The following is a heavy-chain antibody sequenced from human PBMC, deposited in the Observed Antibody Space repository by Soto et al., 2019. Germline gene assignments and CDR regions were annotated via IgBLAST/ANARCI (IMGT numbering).Heavy chain of an antibody. Sequence: GASVKVSCKASGYTFTSYYMHWVRQAPGQGLEWMGIINPSGGSTSYAQKFQGRVTMTRDTSTSTVYMELSSLRSEDTAVYYCARGPYYYDSSGYPDALFYYFDYWGQGTLVTVSS. D-gene: IGHD3-22*01. CDR1: GYTFTSYY. CDR3: ARGPYYYDSSGYPDALFYYFDY. V-gene: IGHV1-46*01. CDR2: INPSGGST. J-gene: IGHJ4*02.